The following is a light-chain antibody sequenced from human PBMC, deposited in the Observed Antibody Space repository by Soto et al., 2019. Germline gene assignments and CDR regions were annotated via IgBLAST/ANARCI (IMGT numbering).Light chain of an antibody. V-gene: IGKV1-9*01. J-gene: IGKJ4*01. Sequence: TQFIQSPSSLSASVVGRVTITWRASQEIAIDLAWLQQKPGEASKLLIYAAFTLYGWVPSTCNGTESGTDFVPPINTMQAEDFATSYCQQHRLYPSTCGGGNTVDI. CDR2: AAF. CDR1: QEIAID. CDR3: QQHRLYPST.